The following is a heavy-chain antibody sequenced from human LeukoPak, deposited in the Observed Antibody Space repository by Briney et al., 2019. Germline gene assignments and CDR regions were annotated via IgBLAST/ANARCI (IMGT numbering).Heavy chain of an antibody. D-gene: IGHD3-3*01. CDR1: GASISSSNSY. J-gene: IGHJ4*02. CDR2: IYYSGST. V-gene: IGHV4-61*01. CDR3: ARARLSGWFDY. Sequence: SETLSLTCTVSGASISSSNSYWVWIRQPPGKGLEWIGYIYYSGSTNYNPSLKSRVTISVDTSKNQFTLKLSSVTAADTAVYYCARARLSGWFDYWGQGTLVTVSS.